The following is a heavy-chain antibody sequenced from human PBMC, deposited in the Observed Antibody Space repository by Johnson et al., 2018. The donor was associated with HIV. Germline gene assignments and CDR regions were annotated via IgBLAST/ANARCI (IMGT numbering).Heavy chain of an antibody. CDR1: GLTVSGNY. CDR2: IYSDCGT. V-gene: IGHV3-66*01. J-gene: IGHJ3*02. D-gene: IGHD3-3*01. CDR3: ARLSGYYVYDAFDI. Sequence: VQLVESGGGLVQPGGSLRLSCAASGLTVSGNYMNWVRQAPGKGLEWVSVIYSDCGTYYADSVQGRFTLSSDNSQNTSYLQMNSLRAEDTAVYYCARLSGYYVYDAFDIWGQGTMVTVSS.